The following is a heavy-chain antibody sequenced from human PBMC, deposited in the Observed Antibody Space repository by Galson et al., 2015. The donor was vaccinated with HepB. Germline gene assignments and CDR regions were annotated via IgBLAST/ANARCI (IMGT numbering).Heavy chain of an antibody. J-gene: IGHJ4*02. V-gene: IGHV3-7*03. D-gene: IGHD2-15*01. CDR3: ARSSCSDSIGVVGN. CDR1: GFTFSNYW. CDR2: IKQDGSQK. Sequence: SLRLSCAASGFTFSNYWMSWVRQTPGKGLEWVANIKQDGSQKYYVDSVKGRFTISRDNAKNSLYLQMNSLRAEDTAVYYCARSSCSDSIGVVGNWGQGTLVTVSS.